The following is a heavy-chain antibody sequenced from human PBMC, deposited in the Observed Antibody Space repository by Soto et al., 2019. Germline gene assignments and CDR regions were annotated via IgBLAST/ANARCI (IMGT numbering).Heavy chain of an antibody. J-gene: IGHJ5*02. CDR2: MNPNSGNT. Sequence: QVQLVQSGAEVKKPGASVKVSCKASGYTFTSYDINWVRQATGQGLEWMGWMNPNSGNTGYTQKFQGRVTMTRNTSISTAYMELSSLRSEDTAVYYCARGLDHYFYGSGSFDWFDPWGQGTLVTVSS. CDR3: ARGLDHYFYGSGSFDWFDP. D-gene: IGHD3-10*01. V-gene: IGHV1-8*01. CDR1: GYTFTSYD.